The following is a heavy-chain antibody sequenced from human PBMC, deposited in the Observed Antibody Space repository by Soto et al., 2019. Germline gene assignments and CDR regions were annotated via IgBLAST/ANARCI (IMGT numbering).Heavy chain of an antibody. CDR3: ARGEGSKDYYGMDV. J-gene: IGHJ6*02. D-gene: IGHD3-10*01. CDR2: INHSGST. Sequence: QVQLQQWGAGLLKPSETLSLTCAVYGGSFSGYYWSWIRQPPGKGLEWIGEINHSGSTNYNPSLKGRVTISVDTSKHQFSLKLSSVTAADSAVYYCARGEGSKDYYGMDVWGQGTTVTVSS. V-gene: IGHV4-34*01. CDR1: GGSFSGYY.